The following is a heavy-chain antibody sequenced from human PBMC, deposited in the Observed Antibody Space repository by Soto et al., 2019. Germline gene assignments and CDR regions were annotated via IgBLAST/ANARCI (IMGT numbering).Heavy chain of an antibody. V-gene: IGHV1-69*12. J-gene: IGHJ6*02. CDR3: ASGIVVATSYHYYGMDV. CDR2: IIPIFGTA. D-gene: IGHD1-26*01. CDR1: GGTFSSYA. Sequence: QVQLVQSGAAVKKPGSSVKVSCKASGGTFSSYAISWVRQAPGQGLEWMGGIIPIFGTANYAQKFQGRVTINADESTSTAYMELSSLRSDDTAVYYCASGIVVATSYHYYGMDVWGQGTTVTVSS.